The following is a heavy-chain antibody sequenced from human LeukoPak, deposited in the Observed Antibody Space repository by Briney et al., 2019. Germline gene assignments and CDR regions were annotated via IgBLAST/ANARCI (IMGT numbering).Heavy chain of an antibody. CDR2: IYDTGSP. Sequence: SETLSLTCTVSGGSISSYYWTWIRQPPGKGLEWIGYIYDTGSPNYNPTPKSRVTISLDTSKNQFSLKLNSVTPADTAVYFCARDGRRRGWFDPWGQGTLVTVSS. V-gene: IGHV4-59*01. CDR1: GGSISSYY. CDR3: ARDGRRRGWFDP. J-gene: IGHJ5*02.